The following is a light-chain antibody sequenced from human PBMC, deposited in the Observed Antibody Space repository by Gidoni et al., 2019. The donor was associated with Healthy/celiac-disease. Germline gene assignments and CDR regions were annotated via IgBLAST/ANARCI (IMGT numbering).Light chain of an antibody. Sequence: DIQMTQSPSSLSASVGDRVTNTCRASQSISSDLNGYPKKPGQAPKLLIYNASSFQSGAPSSFSVSVSGTDFTLTISSLQLEDLATYFCQPGYRPPRPLGQGTKVEIK. CDR2: NAS. J-gene: IGKJ1*01. V-gene: IGKV1-39*01. CDR1: QSISSD. CDR3: QPGYRPPRP.